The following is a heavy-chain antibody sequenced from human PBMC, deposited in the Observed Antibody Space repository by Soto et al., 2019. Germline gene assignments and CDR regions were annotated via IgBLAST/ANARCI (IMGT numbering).Heavy chain of an antibody. CDR2: IYYSGST. V-gene: IGHV4-59*08. CDR1: GGSISSYY. D-gene: IGHD5-18*01. CDR3: ARAYSYGYGLYFDY. J-gene: IGHJ4*02. Sequence: QVQLQESGPGLVKPSETLSLTCTVSGGSISSYYWSWIRQPPGKGLELIGYIYYSGSTNYNPSLTPSLKSRVTISVDTSKNQFSLKLSSVTAADTAVYYCARAYSYGYGLYFDYWGQGTLVTVSS.